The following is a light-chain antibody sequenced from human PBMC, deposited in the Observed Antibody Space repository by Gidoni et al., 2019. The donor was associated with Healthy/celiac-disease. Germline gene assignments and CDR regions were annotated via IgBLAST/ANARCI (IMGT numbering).Light chain of an antibody. CDR2: DNN. J-gene: IGLJ2*01. Sequence: QSVLTHPPSVSAAPGQKVTISCSGSSSNIGNNYVSWYQQLPGTAPKLLIYDNNKRPSGIPDRFSGSKSGTSATLGITGIQTGDEADYYCGTWDSRLSAVVFGGGTKLTVL. CDR3: GTWDSRLSAVV. CDR1: SSNIGNNY. V-gene: IGLV1-51*01.